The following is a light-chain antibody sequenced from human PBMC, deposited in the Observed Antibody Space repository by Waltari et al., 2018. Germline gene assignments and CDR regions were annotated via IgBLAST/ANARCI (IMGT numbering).Light chain of an antibody. Sequence: QSALTQPASMSGSPGQSITLPCPGTSSYVGGYIYVSWYQQHPGEAPKLMIFEVSRRPSGVSDRFSGSKSGNTASLTISGLQAEDEADYYCGSYASGNSILFGGGTKVTVL. CDR3: GSYASGNSIL. CDR2: EVS. J-gene: IGLJ2*01. CDR1: SSYVGGYIY. V-gene: IGLV2-14*03.